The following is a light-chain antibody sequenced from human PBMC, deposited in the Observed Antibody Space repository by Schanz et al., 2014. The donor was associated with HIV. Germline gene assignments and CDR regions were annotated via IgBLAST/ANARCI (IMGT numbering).Light chain of an antibody. V-gene: IGLV2-8*01. CDR1: NSDIGGFNF. J-gene: IGLJ1*01. Sequence: QSALTQPAFVSGSPGQSITISCTGTNSDIGGFNFVSWYRQHPGKAPKLMIYEVSKRPSGVPDRFSGSKSGNTASLTISGLQDEDEADYYCASYAVSNKYVFGTGTKLTVL. CDR2: EVS. CDR3: ASYAVSNKYV.